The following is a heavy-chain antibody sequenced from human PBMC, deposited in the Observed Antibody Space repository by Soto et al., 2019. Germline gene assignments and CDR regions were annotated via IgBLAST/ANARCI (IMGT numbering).Heavy chain of an antibody. CDR2: ISNSASAK. CDR3: VRGPHWSLLENYYYYGMDV. CDR1: GFTFSTYE. V-gene: IGHV3-48*03. D-gene: IGHD4-17*01. Sequence: EVQLVESGGGLVQPGVSLRLSCAASGFTFSTYEMNWVRQDPGKGLEWVSHISNSASAKYYADSVKGRFTISRDNARNSLYLQMNTLRVEDTAVYYCVRGPHWSLLENYYYYGMDVWGQGTTVTVSS. J-gene: IGHJ6*02.